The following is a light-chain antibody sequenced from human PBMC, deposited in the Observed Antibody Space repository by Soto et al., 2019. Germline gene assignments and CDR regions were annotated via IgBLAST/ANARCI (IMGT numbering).Light chain of an antibody. CDR1: QSIDRW. J-gene: IGKJ1*01. CDR3: QHYNSYGT. V-gene: IGKV1-5*02. CDR2: HAS. Sequence: DIQMTQSPSTLPASVGARVAIICRASQSIDRWLAWYKQRPGKAPKILIYHASSLETGVPSRFSGSGSGTEFTLTIRSLKPDDFATDYCQHYNSYGTFGQGTKVDIK.